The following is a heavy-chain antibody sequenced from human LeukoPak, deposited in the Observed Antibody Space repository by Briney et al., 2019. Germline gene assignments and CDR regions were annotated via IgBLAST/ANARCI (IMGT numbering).Heavy chain of an antibody. Sequence: GGSLRLSCAASGFTFSSYGMHWVRQAPGKGLEWVAVISYDGSNKYYADSVKGRFTISRDNSKNTLYLQMNSLRAEDTAVYYCAKDLGIEGLEMATIGGAFDIWGQGTMVTVSS. J-gene: IGHJ3*02. CDR3: AKDLGIEGLEMATIGGAFDI. V-gene: IGHV3-30*12. CDR2: ISYDGSNK. CDR1: GFTFSSYG. D-gene: IGHD5-24*01.